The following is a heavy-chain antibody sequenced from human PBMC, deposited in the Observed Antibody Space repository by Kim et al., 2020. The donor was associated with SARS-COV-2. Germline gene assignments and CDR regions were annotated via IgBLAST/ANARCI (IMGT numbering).Heavy chain of an antibody. Sequence: SETLSLTCTVSGGSISSYYWSWIRQPPGKGLEWIGYIYYSGSTNYNPSLKSRVTISVDTSKNQFSLKLSSVTAADTAVYYCARVRTIFGVVNWFDPWGQGTLVTVSS. CDR3: ARVRTIFGVVNWFDP. CDR2: IYYSGST. CDR1: GGSISSYY. V-gene: IGHV4-59*13. D-gene: IGHD3-3*01. J-gene: IGHJ5*02.